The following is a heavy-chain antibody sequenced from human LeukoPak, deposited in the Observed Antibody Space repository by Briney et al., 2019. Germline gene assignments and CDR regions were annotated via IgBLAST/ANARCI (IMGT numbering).Heavy chain of an antibody. V-gene: IGHV4-4*07. CDR1: GGSISSYY. Sequence: SETLSLTCTVSGGSISSYYWSWIRQPAGKGLEWIGRIYTSGSTNYNPSLKSPVTMSVDTSKNQFSLKLSSVTAADTAVYYCARDYGDYEFGAFDIWGQGTMVTVSS. CDR3: ARDYGDYEFGAFDI. J-gene: IGHJ3*02. D-gene: IGHD4-17*01. CDR2: IYTSGST.